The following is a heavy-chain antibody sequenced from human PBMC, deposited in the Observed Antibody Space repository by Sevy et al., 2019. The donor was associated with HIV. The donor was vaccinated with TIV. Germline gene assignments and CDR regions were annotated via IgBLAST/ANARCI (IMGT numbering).Heavy chain of an antibody. D-gene: IGHD1-7*01. J-gene: IGHJ4*02. V-gene: IGHV1-69*13. CDR2: IIPIFGTA. CDR1: GGTFSSYA. Sequence: ASVKVSCKASGGTFSSYAISWVRQAPGQGLEWMGGIIPIFGTANYAQKFQGRVTITADESTSPAYMELSSLRSEDTAVYYCASQWEETGTTPSFFDYWGQGTLVTVSS. CDR3: ASQWEETGTTPSFFDY.